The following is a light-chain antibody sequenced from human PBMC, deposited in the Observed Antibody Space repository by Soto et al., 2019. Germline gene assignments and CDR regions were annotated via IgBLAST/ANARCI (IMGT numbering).Light chain of an antibody. CDR3: QSADSSGTWV. CDR2: KDS. V-gene: IGLV3-25*03. Sequence: SYELTQPPSVSVSPGQTARITCSGDALPKQYAYWYQQKPGQAPVLVIYKDSERPSGIPERFSGSSSGTTVTLTISGVQAEDEADYYCQSADSSGTWVFGTGTKLTVL. J-gene: IGLJ1*01. CDR1: ALPKQY.